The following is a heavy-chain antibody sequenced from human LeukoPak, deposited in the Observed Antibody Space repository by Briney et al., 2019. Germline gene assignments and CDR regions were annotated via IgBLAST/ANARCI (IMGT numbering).Heavy chain of an antibody. CDR2: INPSGGST. CDR3: ARDSTYYYYMDV. V-gene: IGHV1-46*01. Sequence: ASVTVSFKASGYTFTSYYMHWVRQAPGQGLEWMGIINPSGGSTSYAQKFQGRVTMTRDTSTSTVYMELSRLRSDDTAVYYCARDSTYYYYMDVWGKGTTVTVSS. CDR1: GYTFTSYY. J-gene: IGHJ6*03.